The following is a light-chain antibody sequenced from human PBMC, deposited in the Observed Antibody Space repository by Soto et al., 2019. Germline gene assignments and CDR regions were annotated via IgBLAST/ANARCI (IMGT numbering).Light chain of an antibody. CDR3: CSFASNSPLV. CDR2: EAS. J-gene: IGLJ3*02. V-gene: IGLV2-23*01. Sequence: QSAQTQPASLSGSPGQSITISCTGSSSDVGSYNLVSWYQQYPGKEPRLLIYEASKRPSGVSDRFSASKSGVTASLTISGLQAEDEADYYCCSFASNSPLVFGGGTKVTVL. CDR1: SSDVGSYNL.